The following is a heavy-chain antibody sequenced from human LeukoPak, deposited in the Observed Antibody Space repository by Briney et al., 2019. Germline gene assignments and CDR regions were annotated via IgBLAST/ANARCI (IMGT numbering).Heavy chain of an antibody. CDR2: ISGSGGST. V-gene: IGHV3-23*01. D-gene: IGHD3-22*01. CDR3: AKDLYYYDSSGYYTVLNYYFDY. J-gene: IGHJ4*02. CDR1: GFTFSSYA. Sequence: GGSLRLSCAASGFTFSSYAMSWVRQAPGKGLEWVSAISGSGGSTYYADSVKGRFTISRDNSKNTLYLQMNSLRAEDTAVYYCAKDLYYYDSSGYYTVLNYYFDYWGQGTLVTVSS.